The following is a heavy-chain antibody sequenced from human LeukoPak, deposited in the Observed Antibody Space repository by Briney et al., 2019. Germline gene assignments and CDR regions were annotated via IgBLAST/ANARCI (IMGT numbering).Heavy chain of an antibody. CDR2: IYYSGST. CDR3: ARVAYYYDSSGYLGAFDI. Sequence: SETLSLTCTVSGGSISSYYWSWIRQPPGKGLEWIGYIYYSGSTNYNPSRKSRVTISVDTSKNQFSLKLSSVTAADTAVYYCARVAYYYDSSGYLGAFDIWGQGTMVTVSS. D-gene: IGHD3-22*01. CDR1: GGSISSYY. J-gene: IGHJ3*02. V-gene: IGHV4-59*01.